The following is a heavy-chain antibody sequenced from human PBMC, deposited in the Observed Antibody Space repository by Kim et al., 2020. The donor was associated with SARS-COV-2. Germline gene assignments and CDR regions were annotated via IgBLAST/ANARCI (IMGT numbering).Heavy chain of an antibody. CDR3: AKDRYCSGGSCPPYFDY. D-gene: IGHD2-15*01. V-gene: IGHV3-30*18. Sequence: GGSLRLSCAASGFTFSSYGMHWVRQAPGKGLEWVAVISYEGSNKYYADSVKSRFTISRDNSKNTLYLQMNSLRAEDTAVYYCAKDRYCSGGSCPPYFDYWGQGTLVTVSS. CDR2: ISYEGSNK. CDR1: GFTFSSYG. J-gene: IGHJ4*02.